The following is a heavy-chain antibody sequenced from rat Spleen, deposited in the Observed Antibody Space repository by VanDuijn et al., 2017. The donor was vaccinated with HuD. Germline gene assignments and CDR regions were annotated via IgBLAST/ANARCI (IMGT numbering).Heavy chain of an antibody. D-gene: IGHD1-2*01. J-gene: IGHJ2*01. CDR3: TRGTTIAAISTFDY. Sequence: EVQLVESGGGLVQPGRSLKLSCAASGFTFSNYYMAWVRQAPTKGLEWVAYISTGGGSTYYRDSVKGRFTISRDNAKSTLYLQMNSLRSEDTATYYCTRGTTIAAISTFDYWGQGVMVTVSS. V-gene: IGHV5-27*01. CDR1: GFTFSNYY. CDR2: ISTGGGST.